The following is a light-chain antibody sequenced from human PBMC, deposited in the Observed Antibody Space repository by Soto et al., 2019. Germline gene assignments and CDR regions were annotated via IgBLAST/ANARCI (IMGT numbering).Light chain of an antibody. CDR2: TNN. CDR3: AAWDDSMHGYV. CDR1: SSNIGSHT. Sequence: QSVVTHAPSASGSPWPRFPITCSGRSSNIGSHTVNWYQHLPGTAPKLLIYTNNQRPSGVPDRFSGSKSGTSASLAISGLQSEDEADYYCAAWDDSMHGYVFGTGTKVTVL. V-gene: IGLV1-44*01. J-gene: IGLJ1*01.